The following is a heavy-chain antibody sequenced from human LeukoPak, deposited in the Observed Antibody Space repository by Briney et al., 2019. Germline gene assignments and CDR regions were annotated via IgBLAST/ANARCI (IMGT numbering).Heavy chain of an antibody. Sequence: PSETLSLTCSVSGGSISTYYWSWIRQPPGKGLEWIGYIYYTGTTNYNPSLRSRVTISVDASRNQFSLRLSSVTAADTAVHYCAREDPQTTVPEGMDVWGHGTTVIVSS. CDR2: IYYTGTT. J-gene: IGHJ6*02. D-gene: IGHD4-17*01. V-gene: IGHV4-59*01. CDR3: AREDPQTTVPEGMDV. CDR1: GGSISTYY.